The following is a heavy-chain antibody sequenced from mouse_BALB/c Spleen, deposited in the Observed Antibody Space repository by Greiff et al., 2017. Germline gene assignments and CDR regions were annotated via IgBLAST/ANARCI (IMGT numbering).Heavy chain of an antibody. Sequence: EVQLQQSGPVLARPGASVKMSCKASGYTFTSYWMHWVKQRPGQGLEWIGAIYPGNSDTSYNQKFKGTAKLTAVTSSSTAYMELSSLTNEDSAFYYCTREGGNYAWFAYWGQGTLGTVSA. CDR1: GYTFTSYW. CDR3: TREGGNYAWFAY. J-gene: IGHJ3*01. D-gene: IGHD2-1*01. CDR2: IYPGNSDT. V-gene: IGHV1-5*01.